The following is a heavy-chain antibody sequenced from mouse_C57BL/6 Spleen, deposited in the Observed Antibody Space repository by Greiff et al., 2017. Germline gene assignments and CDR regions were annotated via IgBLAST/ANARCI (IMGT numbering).Heavy chain of an antibody. V-gene: IGHV2-2*01. J-gene: IGHJ2*01. CDR2: IWSGGST. Sequence: QVQLKESGPGLVQPSQSLSITCTVSGFSLTRYGVHWVRQSPGKGLEWLGVIWSGGSTDYHAAFISRLSISKDNSKSQVFFKMNSLQADDTAIYYCATSPYGNYLDYWGQGTTLTVSS. D-gene: IGHD2-1*01. CDR3: ATSPYGNYLDY. CDR1: GFSLTRYG.